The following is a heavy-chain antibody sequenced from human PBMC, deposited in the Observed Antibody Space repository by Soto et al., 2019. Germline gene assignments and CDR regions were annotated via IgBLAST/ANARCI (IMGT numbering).Heavy chain of an antibody. Sequence: QVQLVQSGAEVKKPGASVKVSCKASGYTFTSYGISWVRQAPGQGLEWMGWISAYNGNTNYAQKLQGRVTMTTDTSTSTAYMELRRLRSDDTAVYYCARAPHRRGSAGTIDYWGQGTLVTVSS. CDR3: ARAPHRRGSAGTIDY. J-gene: IGHJ4*02. CDR2: ISAYNGNT. V-gene: IGHV1-18*01. D-gene: IGHD6-19*01. CDR1: GYTFTSYG.